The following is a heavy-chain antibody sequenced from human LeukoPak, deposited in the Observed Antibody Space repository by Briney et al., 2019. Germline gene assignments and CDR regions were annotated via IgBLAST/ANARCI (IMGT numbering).Heavy chain of an antibody. Sequence: PGRSLRLSCAASGFTFSSYGMHWVRQAPGKGLEWVAVIWYDGSNKYYADSVKGRFTISRDNSKNTLYLQMNSLRAEDTAVYYCARQLWFGGKNWFEPWGQGTLVTVSS. CDR1: GFTFSSYG. CDR2: IWYDGSNK. D-gene: IGHD3-10*01. CDR3: ARQLWFGGKNWFEP. J-gene: IGHJ5*02. V-gene: IGHV3-33*01.